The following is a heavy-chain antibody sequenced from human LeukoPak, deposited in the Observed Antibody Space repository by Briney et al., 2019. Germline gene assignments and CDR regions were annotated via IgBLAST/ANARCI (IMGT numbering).Heavy chain of an antibody. J-gene: IGHJ4*02. D-gene: IGHD1-26*01. V-gene: IGHV4-34*01. Sequence: SETLSLTCAVYGGSVSAYYWNWIRQPPGKGLEWIGEIDHSGSTNYNPSLKSRLTISVDTSKNQFSLKLSSVTAADTAVYYCARAERIGYYFDYWGQGTLVTVSS. CDR1: GGSVSAYY. CDR2: IDHSGST. CDR3: ARAERIGYYFDY.